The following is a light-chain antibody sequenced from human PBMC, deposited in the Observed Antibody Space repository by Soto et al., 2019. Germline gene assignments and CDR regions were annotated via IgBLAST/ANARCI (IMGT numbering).Light chain of an antibody. CDR3: QQYGDSPQA. CDR1: QSVTNNC. V-gene: IGKV3-20*01. CDR2: GAS. Sequence: ESVLTQSPGTLSLAPGERATLSCRASQSVTNNCLAWYQHKPGQAPRLLLYGASSRATGIPDRFSGSGSGRDFTLTIDRLDPGEFAVYFCQQYGDSPQAFGQGTRLEI. J-gene: IGKJ5*01.